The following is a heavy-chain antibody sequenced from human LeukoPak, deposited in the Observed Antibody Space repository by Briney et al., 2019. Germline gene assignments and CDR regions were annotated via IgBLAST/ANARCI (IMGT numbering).Heavy chain of an antibody. CDR2: IYSGGST. Sequence: VGSLRLSCAASGFTVSTNYMTWVRQAPGKGLEWVSVIYSGGSTYYADSVKGRFTISRDNSKNTLYLQMNSLRAEDTAVYYCHLAPLSGSYYNAGYWGQGTLVTVSS. V-gene: IGHV3-53*01. D-gene: IGHD3-10*01. CDR1: GFTVSTNY. CDR3: HLAPLSGSYYNAGY. J-gene: IGHJ4*02.